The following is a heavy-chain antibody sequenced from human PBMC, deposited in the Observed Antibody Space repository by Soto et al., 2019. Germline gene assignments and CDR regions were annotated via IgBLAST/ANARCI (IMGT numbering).Heavy chain of an antibody. D-gene: IGHD1-26*01. CDR3: ASSSGNNYGVGTNYYFDY. Sequence: QVQLVQSGAEVKKPGSSVKVSCKTSGGTFSTYSIVWVRQAPGEGLEWMGGVIPIFGTANYAQKFQDRVTITADNSTNTDFMELSSLKSEDTAMYYCASSSGNNYGVGTNYYFDYWGQGTLVTVSS. J-gene: IGHJ4*02. CDR1: GGTFSTYS. V-gene: IGHV1-69*06. CDR2: VIPIFGTA.